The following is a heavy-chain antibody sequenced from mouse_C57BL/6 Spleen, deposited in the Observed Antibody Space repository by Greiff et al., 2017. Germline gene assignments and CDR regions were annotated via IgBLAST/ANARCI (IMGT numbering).Heavy chain of an antibody. CDR2: INPNNGGT. CDR3: ARSLSPVGY. D-gene: IGHD6-5*01. CDR1: GYTFTDYN. Sequence: EVQVVESGPELVKPGASVKMSCKASGYTFTDYNMHWVKQSHGKSLEWIGYINPNNGGTSYNQKFKGKATLTVNKSSSTAYMELRSLTSEDSAVYYCARSLSPVGYWGQGTTLTVSS. V-gene: IGHV1-22*01. J-gene: IGHJ2*01.